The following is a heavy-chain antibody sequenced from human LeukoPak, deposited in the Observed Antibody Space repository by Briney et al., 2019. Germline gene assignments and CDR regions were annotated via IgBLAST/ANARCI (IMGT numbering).Heavy chain of an antibody. CDR3: ARDRSYYDFWSGYPPRYYYYMDV. D-gene: IGHD3-3*01. CDR2: IYYSGST. J-gene: IGHJ6*03. Sequence: SETLSLTCTVSGGSISSHYWSWIRQPPGKGLEWIGYIYYSGSTNYNPSLKSRVTISVDTSKNQFSLKLSSVTAADTAVYYCARDRSYYDFWSGYPPRYYYYMDVWGKGTTVTVSS. V-gene: IGHV4-59*11. CDR1: GGSISSHY.